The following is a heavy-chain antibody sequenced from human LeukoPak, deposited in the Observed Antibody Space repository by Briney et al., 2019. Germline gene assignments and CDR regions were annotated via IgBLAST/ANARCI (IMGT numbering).Heavy chain of an antibody. D-gene: IGHD2-2*01. Sequence: GGSLRLSCAASGFTFDDYAMHWVRQAPGKGLEWVSGISWNSGSIGYADSVKGRFTISRDNAENSLYLQMNSLRAEDTALYYCAKERYCSSTSCSPYFDYWGQGTLVTVSS. V-gene: IGHV3-9*01. J-gene: IGHJ4*02. CDR2: ISWNSGSI. CDR1: GFTFDDYA. CDR3: AKERYCSSTSCSPYFDY.